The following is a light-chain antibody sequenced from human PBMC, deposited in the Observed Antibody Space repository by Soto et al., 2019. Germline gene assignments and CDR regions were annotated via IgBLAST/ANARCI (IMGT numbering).Light chain of an antibody. V-gene: IGKV3-11*01. CDR1: QSVSRY. CDR3: KQRV. CDR2: DAS. Sequence: EIVLTQSPATLSLSPGERATLSCRASQSVSRYLAWYQQKPGQAPRLLIYDASNRATGIPARFSGSGSGTALTLTISSLEPQDVAVYDCKQRVFGQATRLEI. J-gene: IGKJ5*01.